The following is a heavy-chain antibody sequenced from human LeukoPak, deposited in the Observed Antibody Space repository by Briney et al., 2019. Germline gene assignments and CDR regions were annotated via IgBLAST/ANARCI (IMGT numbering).Heavy chain of an antibody. CDR1: GYTFTSYG. D-gene: IGHD3-9*01. CDR2: ISAYNGNT. CDR3: ARGGLRCFDWLYSPRSPSDAFDI. Sequence: GASVKVSCKASGYTFTSYGISWVRQAPGQGLEWMGWISAYNGNTNYAQKLQGRVTITTDTSTSTAYMELRSLRSDDTAVYYCARGGLRCFDWLYSPRSPSDAFDIWGQGTMVTVSS. V-gene: IGHV1-18*01. J-gene: IGHJ3*02.